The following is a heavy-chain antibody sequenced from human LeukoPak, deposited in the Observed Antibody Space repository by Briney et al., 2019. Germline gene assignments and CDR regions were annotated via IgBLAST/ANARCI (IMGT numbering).Heavy chain of an antibody. V-gene: IGHV4-59*12. CDR1: GGSISSYY. CDR3: ARGRAVADFRRGYFDY. J-gene: IGHJ4*02. Sequence: SETLSLTCTVSGGSISSYYWSWIRQPPGKGLEWIGYIYYSGSTNYNPSLKSRVTISVDTSKNQFSLKLSSVTAADTAVYYCARGRAVADFRRGYFDYWGQGTLVTVSS. CDR2: IYYSGST. D-gene: IGHD6-19*01.